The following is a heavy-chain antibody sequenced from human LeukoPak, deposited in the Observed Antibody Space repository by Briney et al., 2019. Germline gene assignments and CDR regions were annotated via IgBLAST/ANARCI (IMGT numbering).Heavy chain of an antibody. V-gene: IGHV4-34*10. J-gene: IGHJ4*02. CDR3: ARDGVATTPYYFDY. CDR1: GGSFSGYY. D-gene: IGHD5-24*01. CDR2: IYYSGST. Sequence: PSETLSLTCAVYGGSFSGYYWSWIRQPPGKGLEWIGNIYYSGSTYYNPSLKSRVTMSIDTSKNQFSLKLSSVTAADTAVYYCARDGVATTPYYFDYWGQGTLVTVSS.